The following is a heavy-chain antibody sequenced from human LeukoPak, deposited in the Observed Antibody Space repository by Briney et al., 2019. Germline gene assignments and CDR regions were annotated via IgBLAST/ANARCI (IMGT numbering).Heavy chain of an antibody. CDR2: INPSGGST. D-gene: IGHD3-10*01. CDR1: GYTFTSYG. V-gene: IGHV1-46*01. J-gene: IGHJ5*02. CDR3: ARDLGVRGVKNWFDP. Sequence: ASVKVSCKASGYTFTSYGISWVRQAPGQGLEWMGIINPSGGSTSYAQKFQGRVTMTRDTSTSTVYMELSSLRSEDTAVYYCARDLGVRGVKNWFDPWGQGALVTVSS.